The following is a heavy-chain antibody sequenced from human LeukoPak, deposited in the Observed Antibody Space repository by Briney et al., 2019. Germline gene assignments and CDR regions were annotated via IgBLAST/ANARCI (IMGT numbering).Heavy chain of an antibody. J-gene: IGHJ4*02. D-gene: IGHD3-16*01. CDR3: ARDFGGLWVVNEAYFDY. CDR1: GYTFTSYD. Sequence: ASVKVSCKTSGYTFTSYDINWVRQATGQGLEWMGWMSPDRDNTGYAQKFQGRVTMTRNTSISTAYMELSSLTSEDTAVYYCARDFGGLWVVNEAYFDYWGQGTLVTVSS. CDR2: MSPDRDNT. V-gene: IGHV1-8*01.